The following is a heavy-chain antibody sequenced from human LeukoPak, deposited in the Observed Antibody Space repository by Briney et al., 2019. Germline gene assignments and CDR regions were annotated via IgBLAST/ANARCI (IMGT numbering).Heavy chain of an antibody. Sequence: SETLSLTCAVYGGSFSGYYWSWIRQPPGKGLEWIGEINHSGSTNYNPSLKSRVTISVDTSKNQFSLKLSSVTAADTAVYYCARAGQLGIFDYWGQGTLVTVSS. CDR2: INHSGST. J-gene: IGHJ4*02. V-gene: IGHV4-34*01. CDR1: GGSFSGYY. CDR3: ARAGQLGIFDY. D-gene: IGHD6-6*01.